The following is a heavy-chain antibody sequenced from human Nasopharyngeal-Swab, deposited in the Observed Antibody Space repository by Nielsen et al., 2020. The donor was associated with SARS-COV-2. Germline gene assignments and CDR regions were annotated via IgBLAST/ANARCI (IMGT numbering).Heavy chain of an antibody. CDR2: ISYDGSIQ. CDR3: ARGAVAGPNAFDI. Sequence: GESLKISCAASGFTFSSFGMHWVRQAPGKGLEWVAFISYDGSIQYYADPVKDRFTISRDNSKNTLYLQMNSLRPEDTAVYYCARGAVAGPNAFDIWGQGTMAIVSS. V-gene: IGHV3-30*03. CDR1: GFTFSSFG. J-gene: IGHJ3*02. D-gene: IGHD6-19*01.